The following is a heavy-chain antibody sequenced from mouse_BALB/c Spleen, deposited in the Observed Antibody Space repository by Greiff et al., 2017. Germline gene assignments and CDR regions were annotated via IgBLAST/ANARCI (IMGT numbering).Heavy chain of an antibody. CDR3: ASMITTAWFAY. J-gene: IGHJ3*01. CDR1: GYSITSDYA. V-gene: IGHV3-2*02. D-gene: IGHD2-4*01. CDR2: ISYSGST. Sequence: EVKLMESGPGLVKPSQSLSPTCTVTGYSITSDYAWNWIRQFPGTKLVWMGYISYSGSTSYNPSLKSRISITRDTSKNQFFLQLNSVTTEDTATYYCASMITTAWFAYWGQGTLVTVSA.